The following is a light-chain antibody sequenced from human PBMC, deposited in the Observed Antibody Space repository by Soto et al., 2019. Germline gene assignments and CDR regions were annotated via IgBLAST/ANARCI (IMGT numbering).Light chain of an antibody. Sequence: SYELTQPLSVSVALGQTARITCGGNNIGNKNVHWYQQRPGRAPVLVIYRDFNRPSGIPERFSGSNSVNTATLTISRAQAGDEADYYCQVWDSGTVVFGGGTKLTVL. CDR1: NIGNKN. CDR2: RDF. J-gene: IGLJ2*01. V-gene: IGLV3-9*01. CDR3: QVWDSGTVV.